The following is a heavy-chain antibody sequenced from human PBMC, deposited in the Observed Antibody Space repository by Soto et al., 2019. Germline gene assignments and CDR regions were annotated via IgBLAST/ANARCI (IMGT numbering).Heavy chain of an antibody. CDR2: IYYSGST. Sequence: SETLSLTCTVSGGSISNYYWSWIRQPPGRGLEWIGYIYYSGSTNYNPSIWSRLTISVDTSKNQFSLKLTSVTAADTAVYYCARDRGYSNWFDPWGQGTLVT. J-gene: IGHJ5*02. CDR3: ARDRGYSNWFDP. D-gene: IGHD5-18*01. CDR1: GGSISNYY. V-gene: IGHV4-59*01.